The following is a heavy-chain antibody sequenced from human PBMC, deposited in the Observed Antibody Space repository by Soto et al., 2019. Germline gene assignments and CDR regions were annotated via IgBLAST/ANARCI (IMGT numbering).Heavy chain of an antibody. CDR2: MNPTSGNT. J-gene: IGHJ4*01. D-gene: IGHD1-1*01. V-gene: IGHV1-8*01. CDR1: GYALTSFD. Sequence: ASVKVSCKASGYALTSFDINWVRQATGQGLEWVGWMNPTSGNTGYAQKFQGRVTMTRNTSINTAYLELSSLRSEDTAMYYCARDPVIIGTTRRFDYWGQGTLVTVSS. CDR3: ARDPVIIGTTRRFDY.